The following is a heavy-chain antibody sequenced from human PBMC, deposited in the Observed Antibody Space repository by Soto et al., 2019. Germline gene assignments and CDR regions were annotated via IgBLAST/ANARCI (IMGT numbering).Heavy chain of an antibody. CDR1: GVSVSSAGYY. CDR3: VRFVNYYYGVDV. Sequence: SETLSLTCTVSGVSVSSAGYYWTWIRQPPGKGLEWMGYISYSGSTYYNPSLKSRITISLDTSKSQFSLKLTSVTAADTAVYYCVRFVNYYYGVDVWGQGTTVTVSS. V-gene: IGHV4-31*03. D-gene: IGHD2-21*01. CDR2: ISYSGST. J-gene: IGHJ6*02.